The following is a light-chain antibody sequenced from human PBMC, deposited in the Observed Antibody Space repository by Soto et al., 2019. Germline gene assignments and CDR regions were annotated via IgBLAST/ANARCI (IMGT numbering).Light chain of an antibody. V-gene: IGLV4-69*01. J-gene: IGLJ1*01. CDR3: QTGGTGIHYV. CDR2: LNSDGSH. CDR1: SGHSSYA. Sequence: QSVLTQSPSASASLGASVKLTCTLSSGHSSYAIAWHQQQPEKGPRYLMKLNSDGSHSKGDGIPDRFSGSSSGAERYLTIPSLKSEDGADYYCQTGGTGIHYVFGTGTKVTVL.